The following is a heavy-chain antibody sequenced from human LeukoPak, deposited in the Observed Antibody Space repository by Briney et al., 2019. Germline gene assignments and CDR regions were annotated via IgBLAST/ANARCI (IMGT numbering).Heavy chain of an antibody. D-gene: IGHD6-19*01. CDR1: GGSCSGNY. J-gene: IGHJ4*02. CDR2: INHGGST. Sequence: RSETLSLTCAVYGGSCSGNYWSWIRQPPGKGLEWTGEINHGGSTNYTPSLKSRVTISGDNAKNQFSLKLSSVTAADTAVYYCARGPPNNVIAVAGGGTRGYFDYWGQGTLVTVSS. V-gene: IGHV4-34*01. CDR3: ARGPPNNVIAVAGGGTRGYFDY.